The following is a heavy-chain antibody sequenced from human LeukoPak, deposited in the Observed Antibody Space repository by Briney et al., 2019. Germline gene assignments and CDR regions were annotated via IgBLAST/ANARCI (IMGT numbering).Heavy chain of an antibody. V-gene: IGHV4-34*01. CDR3: ARTMVRGVMSDY. D-gene: IGHD3-10*01. Sequence: SETLSLTCAVYGGSFSGYYWSWIRQPPGKGLEWIGSIYYSGSTYYNPSLKSRVAISVDTSKNQFSLKLSSVTAADTAVYYCARTMVRGVMSDYWGQGTLVTVSS. J-gene: IGHJ4*02. CDR2: IYYSGST. CDR1: GGSFSGYY.